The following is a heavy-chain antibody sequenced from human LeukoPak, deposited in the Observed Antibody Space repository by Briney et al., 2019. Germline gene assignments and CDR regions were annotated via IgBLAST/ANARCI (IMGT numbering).Heavy chain of an antibody. J-gene: IGHJ4*02. CDR1: GFTFTNEA. D-gene: IGHD4-11*01. Sequence: PGGSVRLFCAVCGFTFTNEAMVGVRQPRGGGLEWVASIIPGGGTTYYPASMKGRFTISRDNSKSTLYLDMNSLRVEDTAVYYCTKVRSGSSNWALQLFDYWGQGALVTVSS. CDR2: IIPGGGTT. CDR3: TKVRSGSSNWALQLFDY. V-gene: IGHV3-23*01.